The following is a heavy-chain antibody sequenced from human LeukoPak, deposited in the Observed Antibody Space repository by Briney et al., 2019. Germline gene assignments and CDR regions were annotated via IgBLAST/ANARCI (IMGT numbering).Heavy chain of an antibody. CDR1: GFTFSSYE. Sequence: GGSLRLSCVVSGFTFSSYEMNWVRQAPGKGLEWISYISSSGRTIYYADSVKGRFTISRDNSKNTLFLHMNSLRAEDTAVYSCAKGYYGSGSYGWFDYWGQGTLVTVSS. D-gene: IGHD3-10*01. CDR2: ISSSGRTI. CDR3: AKGYYGSGSYGWFDY. J-gene: IGHJ4*02. V-gene: IGHV3-48*03.